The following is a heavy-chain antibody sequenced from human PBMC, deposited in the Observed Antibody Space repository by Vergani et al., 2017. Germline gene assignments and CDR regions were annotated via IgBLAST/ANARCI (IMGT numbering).Heavy chain of an antibody. CDR1: GFTFSSYG. V-gene: IGHV3-30*02. J-gene: IGHJ5*02. Sequence: QMQLVESGGVVVQPGGSLRLSCAASGFTFSSYGMHWVRQAPGKGLEGVAFIRYDGSNKYYADSVKGRITISRDKSKNTLYLQMNSLRAEDTAVYYCAKPPTVTTDWFDPWGQGTLVTVSS. D-gene: IGHD4-17*01. CDR2: IRYDGSNK. CDR3: AKPPTVTTDWFDP.